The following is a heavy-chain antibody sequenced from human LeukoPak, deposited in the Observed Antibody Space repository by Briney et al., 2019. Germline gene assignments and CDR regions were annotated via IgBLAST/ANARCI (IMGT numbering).Heavy chain of an antibody. D-gene: IGHD3-22*01. Sequence: PGGSLSLSCAASGFPVSSNYMSWVRQAPGKGLEGVSVIYSGGSTYYADSVKGRFTISRDNSKNTLYLQMNSLRAEDTAVYYCARGYYDSSGYGPYWGQGTLVTVSS. CDR1: GFPVSSNY. J-gene: IGHJ4*02. V-gene: IGHV3-53*01. CDR3: ARGYYDSSGYGPY. CDR2: IYSGGST.